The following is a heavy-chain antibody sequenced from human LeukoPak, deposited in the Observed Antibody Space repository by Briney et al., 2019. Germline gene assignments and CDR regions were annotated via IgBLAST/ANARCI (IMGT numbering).Heavy chain of an antibody. CDR2: IMKDGGQK. D-gene: IGHD5-24*01. J-gene: IGHJ4*02. CDR1: GFTFSNLW. Sequence: GESLRLSCTASGFTFSNLWMGWARQAPGKGLEWVASIMKDGGQKKYVDSVKGRFTISRDNAQNSLYLQMSGLRAEDTAMYYCVRDADFYKGDYWGQGTLVTVSS. V-gene: IGHV3-7*03. CDR3: VRDADFYKGDY.